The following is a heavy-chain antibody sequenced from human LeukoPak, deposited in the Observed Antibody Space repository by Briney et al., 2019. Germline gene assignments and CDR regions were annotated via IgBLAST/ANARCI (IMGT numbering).Heavy chain of an antibody. Sequence: GESLKISCKGPGYSFTSYWIGWVRQMPGKGLEWMGIIYPGDSDTRYSPSFQGQVTISADKSISTAYLQWSSLKASDTAMYYCARAVMVRGVINAFDIWGQGTIVTVSS. D-gene: IGHD3-10*01. CDR3: ARAVMVRGVINAFDI. J-gene: IGHJ3*02. CDR2: IYPGDSDT. V-gene: IGHV5-51*01. CDR1: GYSFTSYW.